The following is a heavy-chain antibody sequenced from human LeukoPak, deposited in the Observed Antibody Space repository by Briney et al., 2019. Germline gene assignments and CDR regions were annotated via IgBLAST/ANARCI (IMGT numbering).Heavy chain of an antibody. V-gene: IGHV4-30-2*05. D-gene: IGHD2-2*01. CDR3: ARESDCSSTSCRGYYMDV. CDR2: IYHSGST. Sequence: SGTLSLTCAVSGGSISSGGYSWSWIRQPPGQGLEWIGYIYHSGSTYYHPSLKSRVTISVDTSKNQFSLKLSSVTAADTAVYYCARESDCSSTSCRGYYMDVWGKGTTVTVSS. CDR1: GGSISSGGYS. J-gene: IGHJ6*03.